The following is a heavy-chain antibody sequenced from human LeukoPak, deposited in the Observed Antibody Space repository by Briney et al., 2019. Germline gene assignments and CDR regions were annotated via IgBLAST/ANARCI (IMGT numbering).Heavy chain of an antibody. Sequence: GGSRELSWAASGFPFNTYAIHWVGQPPAKGLEWLEFISYDGSNKYFADSVEGRLVVSRDNSNNTLYLHMNTLRPDDTAIYYCAAYHASGTFGYFQHWGQGTLVTVSS. D-gene: IGHD1-7*01. CDR3: AAYHASGTFGYFQH. V-gene: IGHV3-30*02. CDR1: GFPFNTYA. J-gene: IGHJ1*01. CDR2: ISYDGSNK.